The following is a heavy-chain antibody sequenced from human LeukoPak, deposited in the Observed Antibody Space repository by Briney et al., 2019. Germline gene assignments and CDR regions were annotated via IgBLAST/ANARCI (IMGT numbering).Heavy chain of an antibody. V-gene: IGHV4-31*03. Sequence: MASETLPLTCTISGGSISSGGYCWSWIRQHPGKGLEWIGYIYYSGSTYYNPSLKSRVTISVDTSKNQFSLKLSSVTAADTAVYYCARVIEAAAGADAFDIWGQGTMVTVSS. CDR3: ARVIEAAAGADAFDI. CDR2: IYYSGST. CDR1: GGSISSGGYC. D-gene: IGHD6-13*01. J-gene: IGHJ3*02.